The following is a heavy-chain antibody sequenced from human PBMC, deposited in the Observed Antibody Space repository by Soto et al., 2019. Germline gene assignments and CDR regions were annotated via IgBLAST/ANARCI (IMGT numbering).Heavy chain of an antibody. J-gene: IGHJ3*02. V-gene: IGHV4-31*03. CDR2: IDYIGRA. D-gene: IGHD6-13*01. CDR1: SGSDSSDNYF. Sequence: TLSLPCKVSSGSDSSDNYFCISIRRHPGNGLEWIGYIDYIGRAYYNPSLKSRVTTSVDTSKNQFSLRRRSVTVADMATYYCAREGKSAAASDAFDIWGQGTGGTV. CDR3: AREGKSAAASDAFDI.